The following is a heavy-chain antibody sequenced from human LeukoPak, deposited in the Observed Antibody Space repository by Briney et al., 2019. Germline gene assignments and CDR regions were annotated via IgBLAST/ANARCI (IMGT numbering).Heavy chain of an antibody. CDR3: MSYPSEIAVAGKD. CDR2: IRSKTNNYAT. V-gene: IGHV3-73*01. Sequence: TGGSLRLSRAASGFTFSGYAIHWVRQASGKGLEWVGRIRSKTNNYATAYAASVKGRFTISRDDSRNTAYLQMSSLKTEDTAVYYCMSYPSEIAVAGKDWGQGTLVTVSS. CDR1: GFTFSGYA. D-gene: IGHD6-19*01. J-gene: IGHJ4*02.